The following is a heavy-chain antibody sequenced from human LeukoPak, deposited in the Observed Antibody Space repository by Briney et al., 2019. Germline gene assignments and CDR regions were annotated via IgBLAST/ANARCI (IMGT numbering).Heavy chain of an antibody. CDR3: VRARYCSSSSCYMDV. J-gene: IGHJ6*03. CDR2: IKQDGSET. CDR1: GFTFTAYA. Sequence: PGGSLRLSCAASGFTFTAYAMSWVRQAPGKGLEWVANIKQDGSETYYVDSVKSRFTISRDNAKNSLYLQMNSLRAEDTAVYYCVRARYCSSSSCYMDVWGKGTTTVSS. V-gene: IGHV3-7*01. D-gene: IGHD6-6*01.